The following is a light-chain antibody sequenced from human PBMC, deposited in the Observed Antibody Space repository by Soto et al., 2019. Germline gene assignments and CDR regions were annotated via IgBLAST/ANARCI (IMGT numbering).Light chain of an antibody. CDR2: EVS. Sequence: QSALTQPASVSGSPGQSITISCTGTSSDVGGYHYVSWYQQHPGKAPKLMLYEVSNRPSGVSYRFSGSKSGNTASLTISGLQAEDEADYYCYSYTRSSTLVFGGGTKSPS. CDR3: YSYTRSSTLV. J-gene: IGLJ3*02. V-gene: IGLV2-14*01. CDR1: SSDVGGYHY.